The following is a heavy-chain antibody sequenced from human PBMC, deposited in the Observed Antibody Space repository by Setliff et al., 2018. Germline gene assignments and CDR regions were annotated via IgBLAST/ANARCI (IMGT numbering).Heavy chain of an antibody. J-gene: IGHJ3*02. CDR1: DYTFTDYG. Sequence: GASVKVSCKASDYTFTDYGIHWVRQAPGQGLEWMGWISAYNGRTNYAEKFHARVTMTTDTATSTAYMELRSLKSDDTAVYYCARASGGNSVEDGFDIWGQGTMVTVSS. CDR3: ARASGGNSVEDGFDI. CDR2: ISAYNGRT. V-gene: IGHV1-18*01. D-gene: IGHD1-26*01.